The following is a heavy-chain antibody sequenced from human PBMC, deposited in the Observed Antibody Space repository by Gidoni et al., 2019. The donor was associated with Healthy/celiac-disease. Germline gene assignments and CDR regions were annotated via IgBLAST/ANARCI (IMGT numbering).Heavy chain of an antibody. CDR2: ISSSSSYI. CDR1: GFTFSSYS. J-gene: IGHJ4*02. Sequence: EVQLVESGGGLVKPGGSLRLSCAASGFTFSSYSMNWVRQAPGKGLEWVSSISSSSSYIYYADSVKCRFTISRDNAKNSLYLQMNSLRAEDTAVYYCAVLVVVAAIDYWGQGTLVTVSS. V-gene: IGHV3-21*01. CDR3: AVLVVVAAIDY. D-gene: IGHD2-15*01.